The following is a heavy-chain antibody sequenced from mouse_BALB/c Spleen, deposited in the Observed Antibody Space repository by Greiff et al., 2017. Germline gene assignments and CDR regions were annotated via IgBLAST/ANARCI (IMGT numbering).Heavy chain of an antibody. Sequence: EVKLMESGPELVKPGASVKMSCKASGYTFTSYVMHWVKQKPGQGLEWIGYINPYNDGTKYNEKFKGKATLTSDKSSSTAYMELSSLTSEDSAVYYCARGGVRRAMDDWGQGTSVTVSS. CDR3: ARGGVRRAMDD. J-gene: IGHJ4*01. CDR1: GYTFTSYV. V-gene: IGHV1-14*01. CDR2: INPYNDGT. D-gene: IGHD2-14*01.